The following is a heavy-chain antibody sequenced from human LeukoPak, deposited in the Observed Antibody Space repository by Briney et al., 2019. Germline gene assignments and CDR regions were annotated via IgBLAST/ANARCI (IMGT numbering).Heavy chain of an antibody. CDR1: GRSFSGYY. J-gene: IGHJ4*02. Sequence: SGTLSLTCAVYGRSFSGYYWSWIRQPPGKGLEWIGEINHSGSTNYNPSLKSRVTISVDTSKNQFSLKLSSVTAADTAVYYCARVEMATISRRRYFDYWGQGTLVTVSS. CDR3: ARVEMATISRRRYFDY. D-gene: IGHD5-24*01. V-gene: IGHV4-34*01. CDR2: INHSGST.